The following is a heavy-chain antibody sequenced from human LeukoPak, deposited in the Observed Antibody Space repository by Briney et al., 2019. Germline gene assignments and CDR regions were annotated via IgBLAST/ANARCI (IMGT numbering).Heavy chain of an antibody. J-gene: IGHJ4*02. CDR2: ISAYNGNT. V-gene: IGHV1-18*01. CDR1: GYTFTSYG. CDR3: ARDSIVVVPAALHY. D-gene: IGHD2-2*01. Sequence: ASVKVSCKASGYTFTSYGISWVRQAPGQGLEWMGWISAYNGNTNYAQKLQGRVTMTTDTSTSTAYTELRSLRSDDTAVYYCARDSIVVVPAALHYWGQGTLVTVSS.